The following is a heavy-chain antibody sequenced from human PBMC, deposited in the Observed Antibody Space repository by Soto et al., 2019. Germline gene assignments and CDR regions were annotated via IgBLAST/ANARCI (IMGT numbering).Heavy chain of an antibody. CDR3: AKTANGWFSAFDT. CDR2: ISGSGGTT. Sequence: EVQLLESGGGLVQPGGSLRLSCAASGFTFSSYAMSWVRPVPGKGLEWVSAISGSGGTTYYAASVKGRFTFSRDNTKHTLYLQMNSLRAEDTAVYYCAKTANGWFSAFDTWGQGTMVTVSS. J-gene: IGHJ3*02. D-gene: IGHD6-19*01. V-gene: IGHV3-23*01. CDR1: GFTFSSYA.